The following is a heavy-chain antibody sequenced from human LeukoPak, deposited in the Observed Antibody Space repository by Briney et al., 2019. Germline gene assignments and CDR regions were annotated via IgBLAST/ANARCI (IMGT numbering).Heavy chain of an antibody. Sequence: PGGSLRLSCTASGFTFRTYAMNWVRQAPGKGLEWLSGISGRGNGTYYADSVKGRFIISRDNSKNMVYLQMNSLTVEDTATYYCAKRTMSAFDSWGQGTLLIVSS. V-gene: IGHV3-23*01. J-gene: IGHJ4*02. CDR1: GFTFRTYA. CDR2: ISGRGNGT. CDR3: AKRTMSAFDS.